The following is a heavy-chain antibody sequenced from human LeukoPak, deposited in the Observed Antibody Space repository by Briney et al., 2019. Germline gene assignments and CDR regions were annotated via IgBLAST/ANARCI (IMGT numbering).Heavy chain of an antibody. CDR2: IYTSGST. Sequence: SETLSLTCAVYGGSFSSYYWSWIRQPAGKGLEWIGRIYTSGSTNYNPSLKSRVTMSVDTSKNQFSLKLSSVTAADTAVYYCARAPRFRDYYYMDVWGKGTTVTISS. CDR3: ARAPRFRDYYYMDV. V-gene: IGHV4-59*10. J-gene: IGHJ6*03. CDR1: GGSFSSYY.